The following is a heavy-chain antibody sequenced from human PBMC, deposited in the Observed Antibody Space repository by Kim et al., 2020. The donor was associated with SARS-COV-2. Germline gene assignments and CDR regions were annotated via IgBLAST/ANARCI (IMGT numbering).Heavy chain of an antibody. CDR1: GGSISSYY. V-gene: IGHV4-59*01. CDR2: IYYSGST. Sequence: SETLSLTCTVSGGSISSYYWSWIRQPPGKGLEWIGYIYYSGSTNYNPSLKSRVTISVDTSKNQFSLKLSSVTAADTAVYYCARGAHYYDSSGYRSFYFDYWGQGTLVTVSS. CDR3: ARGAHYYDSSGYRSFYFDY. J-gene: IGHJ4*02. D-gene: IGHD3-22*01.